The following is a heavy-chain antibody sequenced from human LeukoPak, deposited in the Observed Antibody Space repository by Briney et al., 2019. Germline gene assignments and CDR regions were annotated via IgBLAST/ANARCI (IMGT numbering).Heavy chain of an antibody. CDR1: GFTVSSNY. Sequence: GGSLRLSCAASGFTVSSNYMSWVRQAPGKGLEWVGRIKSKITGGTTDYVAPVKGRFTISRDDSKNTLYLQMNSLKTEDTAVYYCTAGTGTSDFDYWGQGTLVTVSS. V-gene: IGHV3-15*01. CDR2: IKSKITGGTT. J-gene: IGHJ4*02. D-gene: IGHD1-7*01. CDR3: TAGTGTSDFDY.